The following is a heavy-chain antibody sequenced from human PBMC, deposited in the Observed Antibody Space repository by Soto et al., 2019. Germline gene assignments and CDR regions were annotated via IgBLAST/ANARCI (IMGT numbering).Heavy chain of an antibody. CDR2: ISGSGSYI. D-gene: IGHD2-2*03. J-gene: IGHJ3*01. Sequence: EVQLVESGGGLVKPGGSLRLSCAASGFTFSSYSMNWVRQAPGKGLEWVSSISGSGSYIYSADSVKGRFTISRDNAKNSLDLEMNRLRGGETAVYYCARELDIGGGGAFDLWGQGTMVTVSS. CDR3: ARELDIGGGGAFDL. CDR1: GFTFSSYS. V-gene: IGHV3-21*01.